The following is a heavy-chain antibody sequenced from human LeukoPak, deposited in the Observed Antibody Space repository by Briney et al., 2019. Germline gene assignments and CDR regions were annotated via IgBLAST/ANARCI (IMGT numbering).Heavy chain of an antibody. Sequence: ASVKVSCKASGYTFTSYGISWVRQAPGQGLEWMGWISAYNGNTNYAQKLQGRVTMTTDTSTSTAYMELRSLRSDDTAVYYCAREIAAAGQDNWFDPWGQGTLVTVSS. J-gene: IGHJ5*02. CDR3: AREIAAAGQDNWFDP. V-gene: IGHV1-18*01. CDR2: ISAYNGNT. CDR1: GYTFTSYG. D-gene: IGHD6-13*01.